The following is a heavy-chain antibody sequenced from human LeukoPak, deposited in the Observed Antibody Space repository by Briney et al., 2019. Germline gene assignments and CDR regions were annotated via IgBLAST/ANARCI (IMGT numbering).Heavy chain of an antibody. CDR3: ARDFGIAAAGTGGWYFDY. V-gene: IGHV1-69*13. CDR2: IIPIFGTA. J-gene: IGHJ4*02. Sequence: SVKVSCKASGGTFSSYAISRVRQAPGQGLEWLGGIIPIFGTAIYAQNFQGRVTITADASTRTAYMELSSLRSEDTAVYYCARDFGIAAAGTGGWYFDYWGQGTLVTVSS. CDR1: GGTFSSYA. D-gene: IGHD6-13*01.